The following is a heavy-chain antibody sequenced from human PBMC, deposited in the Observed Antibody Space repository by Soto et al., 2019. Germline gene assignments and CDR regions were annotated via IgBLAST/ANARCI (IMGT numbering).Heavy chain of an antibody. Sequence: SVKVSCKASGGTFSSYTISWVRQAPGQGLEWMGRIIPILGIANYAQKYQGWVTMTADTSTSTAYMELSSLRSEDTAVYYCARSPGEQLVPPEPYYYYGMDVWGQGTTVTVSS. CDR2: IIPILGIA. J-gene: IGHJ6*02. V-gene: IGHV1-69*02. CDR1: GGTFSSYT. D-gene: IGHD6-6*01. CDR3: ARSPGEQLVPPEPYYYYGMDV.